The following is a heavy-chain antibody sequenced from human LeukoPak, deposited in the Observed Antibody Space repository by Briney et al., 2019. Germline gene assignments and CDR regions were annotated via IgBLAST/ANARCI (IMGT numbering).Heavy chain of an antibody. CDR1: GGSISSYY. D-gene: IGHD5-18*01. J-gene: IGHJ4*02. CDR2: IYYTGST. CDR3: ARVDTAMVIDY. Sequence: PSETLSLTCTDSGGSISSYYWSSIRQPPGKGVEWIGYIYYTGSTNYNPSLKSRVTISVDTSKNQFSRKLSSVTAADTAVYYCARVDTAMVIDYWGQGTLVTVSS. V-gene: IGHV4-59*01.